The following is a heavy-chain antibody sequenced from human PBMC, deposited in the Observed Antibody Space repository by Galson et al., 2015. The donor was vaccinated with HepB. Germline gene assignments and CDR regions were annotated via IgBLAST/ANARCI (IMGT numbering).Heavy chain of an antibody. CDR1: GYTFTGSG. J-gene: IGHJ3*02. CDR3: ARDWGPYTMGDAFDI. V-gene: IGHV1-18*04. Sequence: SVKVSCKASGYTFTGSGINWVRQAPGQGLEWMGWISAYNGNTNYAQKLQGRVTMTTDTSTSTAYMELRSLRSDDTAVYYCARDWGPYTMGDAFDIWGQGTMVTVSS. CDR2: ISAYNGNT. D-gene: IGHD3-10*01.